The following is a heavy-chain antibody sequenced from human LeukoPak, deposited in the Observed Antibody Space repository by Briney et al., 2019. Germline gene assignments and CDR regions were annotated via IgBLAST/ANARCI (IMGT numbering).Heavy chain of an antibody. V-gene: IGHV1-3*01. CDR3: ARDRRIAVAGGNWFDP. CDR2: INAGNGNT. Sequence: ASVKVSCKASGYTFTSYAMHWVRQAPGQRLEWMGWINAGNGNTKYSQKFQGRVTITRDTSASTAYMELSSLRSGDTAVYYCARDRRIAVAGGNWFDPWGQGTLVTVSS. J-gene: IGHJ5*02. D-gene: IGHD6-19*01. CDR1: GYTFTSYA.